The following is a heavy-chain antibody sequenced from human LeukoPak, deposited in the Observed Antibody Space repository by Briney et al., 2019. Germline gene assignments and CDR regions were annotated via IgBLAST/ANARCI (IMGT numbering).Heavy chain of an antibody. Sequence: GGSLRLSCAASGFTFSSYEMNWVRQAPGEGLEWVSYISSSGSTIYYADSVKGRFTISRDNAKNSLYLQMNSLRAEDTAVYYCARDEGYCSGGSCYQNYYGMDVWGQGTTVTVSS. D-gene: IGHD2-15*01. CDR3: ARDEGYCSGGSCYQNYYGMDV. V-gene: IGHV3-48*03. CDR2: ISSSGSTI. CDR1: GFTFSSYE. J-gene: IGHJ6*02.